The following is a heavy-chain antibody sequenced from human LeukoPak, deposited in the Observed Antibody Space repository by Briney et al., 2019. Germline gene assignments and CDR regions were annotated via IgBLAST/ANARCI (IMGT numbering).Heavy chain of an antibody. CDR1: GYTFTSYA. J-gene: IGHJ4*02. D-gene: IGHD3-16*01. CDR2: INPNSGGT. V-gene: IGHV1-2*02. Sequence: ASVKVSCKASGYTFTSYAMNWVRQAPGQGLEWMGWINPNSGGTNYAQKFQGRVTMTRDTSISTAYMELSRLRSDDTAVYYCARVRYLLAETYIDYWGQGTLVTVSS. CDR3: ARVRYLLAETYIDY.